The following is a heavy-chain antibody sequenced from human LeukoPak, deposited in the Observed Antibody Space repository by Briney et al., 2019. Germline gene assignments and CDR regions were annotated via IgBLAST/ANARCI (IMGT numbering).Heavy chain of an antibody. V-gene: IGHV4-34*01. J-gene: IGHJ6*03. CDR2: INHSGST. CDR3: ARGLGDSSGYYSHYYYYMDV. CDR1: GGSFSGYY. D-gene: IGHD3-22*01. Sequence: KPSETQSLTCAVYGGSFSGYYWSWIRQPPGKGLEWIGEINHSGSTNYNPSLKSRVTISVDTSKNQFSLKPSSVTAADTAVYYCARGLGDSSGYYSHYYYYMDVWGKGTTVTVSS.